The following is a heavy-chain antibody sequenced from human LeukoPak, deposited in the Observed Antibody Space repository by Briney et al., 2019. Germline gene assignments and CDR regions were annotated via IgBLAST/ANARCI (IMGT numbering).Heavy chain of an antibody. V-gene: IGHV4-39*07. CDR2: IYYSGST. J-gene: IGHJ4*02. D-gene: IGHD3-3*01. CDR3: ARVPGREFWSGYYRGYYFDY. CDR1: GGSISSSSYY. Sequence: SETLSLTCTVSGGSISSSSYYWGWIRQPPGKGLEWIGSIYYSGSTYYNPSLKSRVTISVDTSKNQFSLKLSSVTAADTAVYYCARVPGREFWSGYYRGYYFDYWGQGTLVTVSS.